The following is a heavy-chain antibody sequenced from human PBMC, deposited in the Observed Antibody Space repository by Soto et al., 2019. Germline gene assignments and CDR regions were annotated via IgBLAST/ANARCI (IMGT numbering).Heavy chain of an antibody. V-gene: IGHV3-23*01. Sequence: GGSLRLSCATSGFTFSDYAMSWVRQAPGKGLEWVSGLGGDGRPYYADSVTGRFTISKDNSKNTLYLQMNSLRAEDTAVYYCARAVAARLNWFDPWGQGTLVTVSS. CDR1: GFTFSDYA. CDR2: LGGDGRP. D-gene: IGHD6-6*01. J-gene: IGHJ5*02. CDR3: ARAVAARLNWFDP.